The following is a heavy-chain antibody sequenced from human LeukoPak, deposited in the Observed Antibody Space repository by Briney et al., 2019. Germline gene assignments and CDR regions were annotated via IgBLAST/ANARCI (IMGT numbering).Heavy chain of an antibody. CDR1: GGSISSSSYY. J-gene: IGHJ4*02. CDR3: AIAGGSSTSCYQADY. D-gene: IGHD2-2*01. CDR2: IYYSGST. V-gene: IGHV4-39*07. Sequence: SETLSLTCTVSGGSISSSSYYWGWIRQPPGKGLEWIGSIYYSGSTYYNPSLKSRVTISVDTSKNQFSLKLSSVTAADTAVYYWAIAGGSSTSCYQADYWGQGTLVTVSS.